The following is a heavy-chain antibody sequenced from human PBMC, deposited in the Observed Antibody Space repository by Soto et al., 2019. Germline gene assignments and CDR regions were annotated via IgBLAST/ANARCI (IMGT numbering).Heavy chain of an antibody. D-gene: IGHD1-26*01. CDR2: ISYDGSNK. J-gene: IGHJ3*02. V-gene: IGHV3-30-3*01. Sequence: QVQLVESGGGVVQPGRSLRLSCAASGFTFSSYAMHWVRQAPGKGLEWEAVISYDGSNKYYADSVKGRFTISRDNSKNTLYLQMNSLRAEDTAVYYCARDWESKVLADAFDIWGQGTMVTVSS. CDR3: ARDWESKVLADAFDI. CDR1: GFTFSSYA.